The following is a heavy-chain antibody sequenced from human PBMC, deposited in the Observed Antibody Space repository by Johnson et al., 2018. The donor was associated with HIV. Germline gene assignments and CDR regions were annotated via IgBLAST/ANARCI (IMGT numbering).Heavy chain of an antibody. Sequence: QEQLVESGGGVVQPGRSLRLSCAASGFTFSSYAMHWVRQAPGKGLEWVAVIWYDGSNKYYADYAKGRFTISRDNSMNTLYLQMNSLRAEDTAVYYCARSDSGYDAFDIWGQGTMVSVSS. CDR3: ARSDSGYDAFDI. CDR1: GFTFSSYA. V-gene: IGHV3-30*04. CDR2: IWYDGSNK. J-gene: IGHJ3*02. D-gene: IGHD5-12*01.